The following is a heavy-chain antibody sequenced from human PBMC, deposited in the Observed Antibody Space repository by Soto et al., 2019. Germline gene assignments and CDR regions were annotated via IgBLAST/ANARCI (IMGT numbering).Heavy chain of an antibody. D-gene: IGHD5-12*01. CDR1: GFTFDDYT. CDR3: AKDRLRGYSGYVQAYYGMDV. CDR2: ISWDGGST. V-gene: IGHV3-43*01. Sequence: PGGSLRLSCAASGFTFDDYTMHWFRQAPGKGLEWVSLISWDGGSTYYADSVKGRFTISRDNSKNSLYLQMNSLRTEDTALYYCAKDRLRGYSGYVQAYYGMDVWGQGTTVTVSS. J-gene: IGHJ6*02.